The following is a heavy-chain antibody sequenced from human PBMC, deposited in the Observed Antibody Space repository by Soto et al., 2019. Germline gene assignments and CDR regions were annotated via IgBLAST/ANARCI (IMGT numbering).Heavy chain of an antibody. V-gene: IGHV1-18*01. CDR1: GYTFTSYG. D-gene: IGHD1-26*01. CDR2: ISAYNGNT. J-gene: IGHJ5*02. Sequence: EASVKVSCKASGYTFTSYGISWVRQAPGQGLEWMGWISAYNGNTNYAQKLQGRVTMTTDTSTSTAYMELRSLRSDDTAVYYCARDLIIVGASKWFDPWGQGTLVTVSS. CDR3: ARDLIIVGASKWFDP.